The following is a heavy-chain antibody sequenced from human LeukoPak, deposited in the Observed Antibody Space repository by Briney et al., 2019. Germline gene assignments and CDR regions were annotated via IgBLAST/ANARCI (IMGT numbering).Heavy chain of an antibody. D-gene: IGHD3-3*01. CDR3: ARGYTIFGVVIRFSQPHYFDY. CDR1: GGSISSYY. Sequence: PSETLSLTCTVSGGSISSYYWSWIRQPPGKGLEWIGEINHSGSTNYNPSLKSRVTISVDTSKNQFSLKLSSVTAADTAVYYCARGYTIFGVVIRFSQPHYFDYWGQGTLVTVSS. V-gene: IGHV4-34*01. J-gene: IGHJ4*02. CDR2: INHSGST.